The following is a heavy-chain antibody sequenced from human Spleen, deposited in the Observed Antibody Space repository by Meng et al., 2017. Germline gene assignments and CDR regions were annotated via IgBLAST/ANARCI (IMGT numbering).Heavy chain of an antibody. V-gene: IGHV3-21*01. CDR3: AGGCSTKNCYDNHYYGMDV. CDR1: GSTFSSYT. J-gene: IGHJ6*02. D-gene: IGHD2-2*01. CDR2: ISNSGSYI. Sequence: GESLKTPCAASGSTFSSYTMNWVRQAPGKGLEWVSSISNSGSYIFYADSVKGRFTISRDNGKNSLYLQMNSLRAEDTAVYYCAGGCSTKNCYDNHYYGMDVWGQGTTVTVSS.